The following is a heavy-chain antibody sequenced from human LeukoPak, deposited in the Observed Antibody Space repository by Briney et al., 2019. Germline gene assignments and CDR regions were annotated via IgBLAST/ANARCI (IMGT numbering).Heavy chain of an antibody. CDR1: GGSISSYY. V-gene: IGHV4-59*08. D-gene: IGHD3-22*01. J-gene: IGHJ4*02. CDR3: VDFSVYSKGY. CDR2: IYYSENT. Sequence: SETLSLTCTVSGGSISSYYWSWIRQPPGKGLEWIGYIYYSENTNYNPSLKSRVTISVDTSKNQFSLKLTSVTAADTAVYFCVDFSVYSKGYWGQGTLVTVSS.